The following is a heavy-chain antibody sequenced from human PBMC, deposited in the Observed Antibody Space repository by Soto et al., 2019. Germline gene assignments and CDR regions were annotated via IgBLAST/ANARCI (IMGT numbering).Heavy chain of an antibody. CDR1: GFTFSDYY. D-gene: IGHD1-1*01. CDR2: ITSDGSPI. J-gene: IGHJ4*02. V-gene: IGHV3-11*01. CDR3: AGGEMSTISFDY. Sequence: QVQLVDSGGGLVKPGGALRLSCAASGFTFSDYYMSWIRQAPGKGMEWVSYITSDGSPIYYADSVRGRFTISRDSAKNSVSLQMNSLRAEDTAMYYCAGGEMSTISFDYWGQGTLVTVSS.